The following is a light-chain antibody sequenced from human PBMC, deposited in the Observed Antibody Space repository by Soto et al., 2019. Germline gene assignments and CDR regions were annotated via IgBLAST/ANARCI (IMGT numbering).Light chain of an antibody. CDR3: PQANSFPYT. V-gene: IGKV1-12*01. Sequence: DIQMTQSPSSVSASVGDRVTITCRASQGISSWLAWYQQKPGKAPKLLIFAASSLQSGVPSSFSGRGSGTDFSLQLRRLQPEDLALSPCPQANSFPYTFGQGTKLEIK. J-gene: IGKJ2*01. CDR2: AAS. CDR1: QGISSW.